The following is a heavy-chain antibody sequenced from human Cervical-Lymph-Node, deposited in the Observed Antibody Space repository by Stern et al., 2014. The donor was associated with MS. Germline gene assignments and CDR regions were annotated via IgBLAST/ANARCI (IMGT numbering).Heavy chain of an antibody. Sequence: VQLLESGPGLVKPSETLSLTCTVSGGSISSYYWSWIRQPPGKGLEWIGYIYYSGSTNYNPSLKSRVTISVDTSKNQFSLKLSSVTAADTAVYYCARAYGDYYFDYWGQGTLVTVSS. CDR3: ARAYGDYYFDY. J-gene: IGHJ4*02. D-gene: IGHD4-17*01. CDR2: IYYSGST. CDR1: GGSISSYY. V-gene: IGHV4-59*01.